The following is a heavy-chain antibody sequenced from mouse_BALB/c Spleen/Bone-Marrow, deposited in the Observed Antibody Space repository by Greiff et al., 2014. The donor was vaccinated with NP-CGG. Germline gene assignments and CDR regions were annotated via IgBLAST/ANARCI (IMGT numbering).Heavy chain of an antibody. CDR2: INTNGGDT. D-gene: IGHD2-4*01. CDR1: GFTFSSYG. V-gene: IGHV5-6-3*01. Sequence: DVKLVESGGGLVQPGGSLKLSCAASGFTFSSYGMSWVRQTPDKRLEFVATINTNGGDTYYPDSVKGRFTISRDNAKNTLYLQMSSLKSEDTAMYYCARGDDYVSWFAYWGQGTQVTVSA. J-gene: IGHJ3*01. CDR3: ARGDDYVSWFAY.